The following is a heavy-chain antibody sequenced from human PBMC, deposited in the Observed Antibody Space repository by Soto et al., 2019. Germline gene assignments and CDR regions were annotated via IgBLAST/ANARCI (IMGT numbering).Heavy chain of an antibody. V-gene: IGHV5-51*01. CDR2: IFPGDSDT. CDR1: GYNFAGYW. J-gene: IGHJ6*02. D-gene: IGHD5-12*01. Sequence: HGESLKISCKTSGYNFAGYWIGWVRQMPGKGLEWLGIIFPGDSDTKYSPSFQGQVIISADKSIRTAYLQWSSLKASDTAIYYCARQSGMDVWGQGTTVTVSS. CDR3: ARQSGMDV.